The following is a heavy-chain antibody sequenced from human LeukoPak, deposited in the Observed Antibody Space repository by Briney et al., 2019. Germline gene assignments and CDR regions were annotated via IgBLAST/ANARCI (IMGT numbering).Heavy chain of an antibody. CDR2: ISYDGSNK. V-gene: IGHV3-30*18. CDR1: GFTFSSYG. Sequence: GGSLRLSCAASGFTFSSYGMHWVRQAPGKGREWVSVISYDGSNKYYADSVKGRFTISRDNSKNTLYLQMNSLRAEDTAVYYCAKVLYGTDAFDIWGQGTMVTVSS. D-gene: IGHD4-17*01. J-gene: IGHJ3*02. CDR3: AKVLYGTDAFDI.